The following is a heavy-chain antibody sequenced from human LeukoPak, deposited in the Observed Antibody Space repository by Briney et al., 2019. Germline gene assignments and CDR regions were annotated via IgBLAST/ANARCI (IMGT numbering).Heavy chain of an antibody. CDR1: GDSVSSNSAA. J-gene: IGHJ4*02. Sequence: SQTLSLTCAISGDSVSSNSAAWNWIRQSPSRGLEWLGRTYYRSKWYNDYAVSVKSRITTNPDTSKNQFSLQLNSVTPEDTAVYYCASSEGTSHWGVGYWGQGTLVTVSS. CDR2: TYYRSKWYN. V-gene: IGHV6-1*01. CDR3: ASSEGTSHWGVGY. D-gene: IGHD2-2*01.